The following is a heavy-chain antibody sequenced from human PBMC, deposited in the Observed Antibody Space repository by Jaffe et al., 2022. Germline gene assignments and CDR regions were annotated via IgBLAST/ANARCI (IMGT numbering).Heavy chain of an antibody. D-gene: IGHD4-17*01. CDR1: GFTFSNYE. Sequence: EVQLVESGGGLVQPGGSLRLSCAASGFTFSNYEMNWVRQAPGKGLEWVSHIGSSGKTTYYTDSVKGRFTISRDNAKNSLYLQMNSLRAEDTAVYYCARDGSYGDYYFDYWGQGTLVTVSS. CDR2: IGSSGKTT. CDR3: ARDGSYGDYYFDY. V-gene: IGHV3-48*03. J-gene: IGHJ4*02.